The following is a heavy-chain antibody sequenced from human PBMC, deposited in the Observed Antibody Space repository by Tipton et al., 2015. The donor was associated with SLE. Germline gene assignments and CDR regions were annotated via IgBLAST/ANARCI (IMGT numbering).Heavy chain of an antibody. V-gene: IGHV4-39*07. Sequence: TLSLTCTVSGGSISSSAYYWGWIRQPPGKGLEWIGNIHYSGNTYCNPSLKSRVTISLDTSKNQFSPKLSSVTAADTAVFYCARVTGHSSGWYGWVDYWGQGTLVTVSS. CDR1: GGSISSSAYY. D-gene: IGHD6-19*01. CDR2: IHYSGNT. J-gene: IGHJ4*02. CDR3: ARVTGHSSGWYGWVDY.